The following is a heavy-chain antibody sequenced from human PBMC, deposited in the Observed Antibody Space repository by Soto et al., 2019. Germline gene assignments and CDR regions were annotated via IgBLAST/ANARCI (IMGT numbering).Heavy chain of an antibody. CDR2: IIPIFGTA. CDR1: GGTFSSYA. Sequence: SVKVSCKASGGTFSSYAISWVRQAPGQGLEWMGGIIPIFGTANYAQKFQGRVTITADESTSTAYMELSSLRSEDTAVYYCARDLNGYGGNRVYYYGMDVWRQGTTVTVSS. J-gene: IGHJ6*02. D-gene: IGHD4-17*01. CDR3: ARDLNGYGGNRVYYYGMDV. V-gene: IGHV1-69*13.